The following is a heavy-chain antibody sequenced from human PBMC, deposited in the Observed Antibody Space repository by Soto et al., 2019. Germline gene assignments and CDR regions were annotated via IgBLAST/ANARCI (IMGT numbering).Heavy chain of an antibody. J-gene: IGHJ6*02. V-gene: IGHV3-21*01. D-gene: IGHD1-1*01. CDR1: GFTFRSYS. Sequence: GGPLRLSCAASGFTFRSYSMNWVRQAPGKGLERVSSISSRSSYIYYADSVKGPFTISRDNAKNSLYLHINSPRAEDTAVYYCARVGDWYEGFDYYCGMDVWGQGTTVTVSS. CDR2: ISSRSSYI. CDR3: ARVGDWYEGFDYYCGMDV.